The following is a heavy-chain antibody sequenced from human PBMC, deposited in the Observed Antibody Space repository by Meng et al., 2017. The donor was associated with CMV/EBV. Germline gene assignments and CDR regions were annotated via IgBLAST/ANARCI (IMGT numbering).Heavy chain of an antibody. CDR3: ASYEDPSYYDFWSGYYSRNRRRQAGYYYYYGMDV. J-gene: IGHJ6*02. V-gene: IGHV1-69*05. CDR2: IIPIFGTA. Sequence: SVKVSCKASGGTFSSYAISWVRQAPGHGLEWMGGIIPIFGTANYAQKVQGRVTITTDEYTSPAYMELSSLRSEDTAVYYCASYEDPSYYDFWSGYYSRNRRRQAGYYYYYGMDVWGQGTTVTVSS. CDR1: GGTFSSYA. D-gene: IGHD3-3*01.